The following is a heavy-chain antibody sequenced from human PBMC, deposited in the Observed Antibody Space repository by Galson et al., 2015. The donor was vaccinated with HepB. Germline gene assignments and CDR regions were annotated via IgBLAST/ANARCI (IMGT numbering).Heavy chain of an antibody. CDR1: GGTFSSYA. Sequence: SVKVSCKASGGTFSSYAISWVRQAPGQGLEWVGGIIPIFGTANYAQKFQGRVTITADESTSTAYMELSSLRSEDTAVYYCASGQGMVYAMAYYYYGMDVWGQGTTVTVSS. D-gene: IGHD2-8*01. V-gene: IGHV1-69*13. CDR3: ASGQGMVYAMAYYYYGMDV. CDR2: IIPIFGTA. J-gene: IGHJ6*02.